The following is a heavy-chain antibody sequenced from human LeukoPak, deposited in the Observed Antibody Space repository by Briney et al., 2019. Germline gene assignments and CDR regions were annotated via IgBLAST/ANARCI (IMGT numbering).Heavy chain of an antibody. Sequence: PGGSLRLSCAASGFTFSNYWMTWVRKAPGKGLELVANIKEDGSEKYYVDSVKGRFTFSKDNAHNAFYLQMNSLRVEDTAVYYCARNETRRFDYWGQGTLVTVSS. CDR2: IKEDGSEK. CDR3: ARNETRRFDY. CDR1: GFTFSNYW. J-gene: IGHJ4*02. V-gene: IGHV3-7*01.